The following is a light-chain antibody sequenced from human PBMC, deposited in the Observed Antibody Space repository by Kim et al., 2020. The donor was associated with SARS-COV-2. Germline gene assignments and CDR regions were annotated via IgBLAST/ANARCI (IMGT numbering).Light chain of an antibody. J-gene: IGKJ4*01. CDR3: QQYGSLPLT. Sequence: LPGEKATLSCRASQSVSRNSLAWYQQKPGQAPRLLIYGASSRATAIPGRFSGSGSGTDFTLSISRLEPEDFAVYHCQQYGSLPLTFGGGTKVDIK. CDR1: QSVSRNS. CDR2: GAS. V-gene: IGKV3-20*01.